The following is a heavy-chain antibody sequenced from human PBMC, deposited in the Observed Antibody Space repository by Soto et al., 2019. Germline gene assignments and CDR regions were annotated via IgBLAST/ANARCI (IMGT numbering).Heavy chain of an antibody. Sequence: PGGSLRLSCAASGFTFSSYSMNWVRQAPGKGLEWVSSISSSSSYIYYADSVKGRFTISRDNARNSLYLQMNSLRAEDTAVYYCARDDYDYVWGSHLLTHGAFDIWGQGTMVTVSS. CDR3: ARDDYDYVWGSHLLTHGAFDI. J-gene: IGHJ3*02. D-gene: IGHD3-16*01. CDR1: GFTFSSYS. V-gene: IGHV3-21*01. CDR2: ISSSSSYI.